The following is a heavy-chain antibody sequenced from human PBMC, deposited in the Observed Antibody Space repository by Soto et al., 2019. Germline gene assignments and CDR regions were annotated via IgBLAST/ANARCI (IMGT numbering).Heavy chain of an antibody. D-gene: IGHD6-6*01. Sequence: GGSHRLSSAASGVTVISNYMSWVRQAPGKGLEWVSVIYSGGSTYYADSVKGRFTISRDNSKNTLYLQMNSLRAEDTAVYYCAWARPWGDYWGQGTLVTVSS. CDR1: GVTVISNY. J-gene: IGHJ4*02. CDR3: AWARPWGDY. V-gene: IGHV3-53*01. CDR2: IYSGGST.